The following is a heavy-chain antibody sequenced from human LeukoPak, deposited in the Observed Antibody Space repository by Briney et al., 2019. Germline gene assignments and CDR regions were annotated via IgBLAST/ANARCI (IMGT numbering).Heavy chain of an antibody. Sequence: PGGSLRLSCAASGFTFSSYAMRWVRQAPGKGLEWVAVISYDGSNKYYADSVKGRFTISRDSSKNTLYLQMNSLRAEDTAVYYCAREGDSSSFFDYWGQGTLVTVSS. D-gene: IGHD6-6*01. CDR1: GFTFSSYA. V-gene: IGHV3-30-3*01. CDR2: ISYDGSNK. J-gene: IGHJ4*02. CDR3: AREGDSSSFFDY.